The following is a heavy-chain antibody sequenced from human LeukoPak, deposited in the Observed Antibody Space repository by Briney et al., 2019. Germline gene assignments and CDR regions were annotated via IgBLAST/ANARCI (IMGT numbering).Heavy chain of an antibody. D-gene: IGHD2-2*01. V-gene: IGHV4-30-2*01. CDR1: GGSISSGGYY. J-gene: IGHJ4*02. CDR2: IYHSGST. Sequence: PSETLSLTCTVSGGSISSGGYYWSWIRQPPGKGLEWIGYIYHSGSTYYNPSLKSRVTISVDRSKNQFSLKLSSVTAADTAVYYCARVPPWDQPHLFDYWGQGTLVTVSS. CDR3: ARVPPWDQPHLFDY.